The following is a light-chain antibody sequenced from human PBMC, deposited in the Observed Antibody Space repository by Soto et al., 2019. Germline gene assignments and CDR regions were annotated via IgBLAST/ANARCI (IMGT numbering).Light chain of an antibody. Sequence: SALTQPRSMSGSPGQSVTNSCTGTNSIVGAYTFVSWYQQLPGKAPKLIISAVSYRPSGVPDRFSGSKSGNTASLTISVLQTEDEADYYCFSYTASAMWVFGGGTKVTVL. CDR3: FSYTASAMWV. V-gene: IGLV2-11*01. CDR1: NSIVGAYTF. CDR2: AVS. J-gene: IGLJ3*02.